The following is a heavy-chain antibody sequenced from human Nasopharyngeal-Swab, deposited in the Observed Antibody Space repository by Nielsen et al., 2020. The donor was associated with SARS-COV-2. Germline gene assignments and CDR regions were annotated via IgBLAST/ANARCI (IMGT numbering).Heavy chain of an antibody. D-gene: IGHD5-24*01. J-gene: IGHJ6*02. V-gene: IGHV4-34*01. CDR2: INHSGST. CDR3: ARRSAWGDGYYYYGMDV. Sequence: SETLSLTCAVYGGSFSGYYWSWIRQPPGKGLEWIGEINHSGSTNYNPSLKSRVTISVDTSKNQFSLKLSSVTAADTAVYYCARRSAWGDGYYYYGMDVWGQGTTVTVSS. CDR1: GGSFSGYY.